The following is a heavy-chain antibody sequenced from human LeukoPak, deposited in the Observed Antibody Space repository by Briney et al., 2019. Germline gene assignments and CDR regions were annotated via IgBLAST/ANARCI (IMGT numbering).Heavy chain of an antibody. CDR3: ARDFYDRFEGDVDY. D-gene: IGHD3-22*01. CDR2: ISAYNGNT. V-gene: IGHV1-18*01. CDR1: GYTFTSYG. J-gene: IGHJ4*02. Sequence: GASVKVSCKASGYTFTSYGISWVRQAPGQGLEWMGWISAYNGNTNYAQKLQGRVTMTTDTSTSTAYMELRSLRFDDTAVYYWARDFYDRFEGDVDYWGQGTLVTVSS.